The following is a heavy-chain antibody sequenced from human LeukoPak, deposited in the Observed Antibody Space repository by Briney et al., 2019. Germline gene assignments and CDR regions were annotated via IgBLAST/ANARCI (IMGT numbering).Heavy chain of an antibody. CDR3: AKEGYVWGTYRYSEDQYGFDI. J-gene: IGHJ3*02. D-gene: IGHD3-16*02. V-gene: IGHV3-48*01. CDR2: ISSSSSRI. CDR1: GFTFSSYD. Sequence: GGSLRLSCAVSGFTFSSYDMSWVRQAPGKGLEWVSYISSSSSRIYYADSVRGRFTVSRDSAKSSLYLQMNSLRAEDTAVYYCAKEGYVWGTYRYSEDQYGFDIWGQGTMVTVSS.